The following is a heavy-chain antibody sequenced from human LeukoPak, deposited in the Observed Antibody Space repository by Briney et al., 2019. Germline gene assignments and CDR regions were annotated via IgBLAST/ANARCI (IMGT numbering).Heavy chain of an antibody. J-gene: IGHJ4*02. CDR3: AKGGVVVVVPPSGY. Sequence: PGGSLRLSCAASGFIFSNYGLVWVRQAPGKGLEWVAFIRYDGSNTYYADSVKGRFTISRDNSKNTLSLQMNSLRAEDTAVYYCAKGGVVVVVPPSGYWGQGTLVTVSS. D-gene: IGHD3-22*01. V-gene: IGHV3-30*02. CDR2: IRYDGSNT. CDR1: GFIFSNYG.